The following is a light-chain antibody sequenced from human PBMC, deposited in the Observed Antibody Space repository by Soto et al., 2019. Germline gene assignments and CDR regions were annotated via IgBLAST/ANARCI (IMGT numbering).Light chain of an antibody. Sequence: QSVLTQPASVSGSPGQSITISCTGTSIDVGGYNYVSWYQQHPGKAPKLMIYDVSNRPSGVSNRFSGSKSGNTASLTISGLQAEDEADYYCSSYTSSSTLGVFGGGTKLTVL. CDR2: DVS. J-gene: IGLJ2*01. V-gene: IGLV2-14*01. CDR3: SSYTSSSTLGV. CDR1: SIDVGGYNY.